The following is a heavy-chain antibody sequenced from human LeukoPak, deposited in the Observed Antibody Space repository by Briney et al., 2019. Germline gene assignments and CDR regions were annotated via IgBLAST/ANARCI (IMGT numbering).Heavy chain of an antibody. CDR3: ARDFTYGDYYFDY. CDR1: GGSISSYSGGSISHYY. CDR2: IYYSGTT. Sequence: SETLSLTCTVSGGSISSYSGGSISHYYWNWIRQPPGRGLEWIGYIYYSGTTWYNPSLKGRATISVDTSKSQVSLTLNSVTAADTAVYYCARDFTYGDYYFDYWGQGTLVTVSS. V-gene: IGHV4-61*08. J-gene: IGHJ4*02. D-gene: IGHD4-17*01.